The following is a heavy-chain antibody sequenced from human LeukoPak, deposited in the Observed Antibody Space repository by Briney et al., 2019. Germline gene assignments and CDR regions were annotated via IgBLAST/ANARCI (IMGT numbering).Heavy chain of an antibody. D-gene: IGHD3-10*01. CDR3: ARAGEDGSGSYYNGQRYYYYYYMDV. CDR2: ISAYNGNT. CDR1: GYTFTSYG. J-gene: IGHJ6*03. Sequence: GASVKVSCKASGYTFTSYGISWVRQAPGQGLEWMGWISAYNGNTNYAQKLQGRVTMTTDTSTSTAYMELRSLRSDDTAVYYCARAGEDGSGSYYNGQRYYYYYYMDVWGKGTTVTISS. V-gene: IGHV1-18*01.